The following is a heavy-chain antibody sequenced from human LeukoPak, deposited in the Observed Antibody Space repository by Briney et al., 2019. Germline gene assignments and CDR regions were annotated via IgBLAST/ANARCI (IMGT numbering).Heavy chain of an antibody. CDR2: INPNSGGT. CDR1: GYTFTGYY. J-gene: IGHJ4*02. CDR3: ARGDYYYGSGYRTFDY. D-gene: IGHD3-10*01. V-gene: IGHV1-2*02. Sequence: PSVKVSCKASGYTFTGYYMHWVRQAPGQGLEWMGWINPNSGGTNYAQKFQGRVTMTRDTSISTAYMELSRLRSDDTAVYYCARGDYYYGSGYRTFDYWGQGTLVTVSS.